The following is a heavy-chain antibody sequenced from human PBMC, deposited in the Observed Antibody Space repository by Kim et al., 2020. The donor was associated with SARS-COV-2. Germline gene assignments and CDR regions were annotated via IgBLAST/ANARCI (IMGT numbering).Heavy chain of an antibody. CDR2: IYSGGST. J-gene: IGHJ4*02. CDR1: GFTVSSNY. CDR3: AKGKYAGANRLDS. V-gene: IGHV3-53*01. D-gene: IGHD2-2*01. Sequence: GGSLRLSCAASGFTVSSNYMSWVRQAPGKGLEWVSVIYSGGSTYYADSVKGRFTISRDNSKNTLYLQMNSLRAEDTAVYYCAKGKYAGANRLDSWGQGTLVTVSS.